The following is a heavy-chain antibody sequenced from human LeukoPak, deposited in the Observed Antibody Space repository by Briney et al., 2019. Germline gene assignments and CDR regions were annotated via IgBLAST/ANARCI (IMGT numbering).Heavy chain of an antibody. CDR1: GFTFSSYS. J-gene: IGHJ4*02. D-gene: IGHD3-22*01. CDR2: ISSISSTI. CDR3: ARDRDYYDSSGYNC. Sequence: PGGSLRLSCAASGFTFSSYSMNWVRQAPGKGLGWVSYISSISSTIYYADSVKGRFTISRDNAKNSLYLQMNSLRTEDTAVYYCARDRDYYDSSGYNCWGQGTLVTVSS. V-gene: IGHV3-48*01.